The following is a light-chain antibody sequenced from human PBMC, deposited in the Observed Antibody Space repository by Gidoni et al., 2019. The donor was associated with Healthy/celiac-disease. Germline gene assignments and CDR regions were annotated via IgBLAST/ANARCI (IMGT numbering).Light chain of an antibody. CDR2: MNN. Sequence: QSVLTQPPSASATPGQRVTISCSGSSSNSGSNYVYWYQQLPVTAPKLLINMNNQRPSWAPDRFSGSKSGTSASLSISGLRSEDEADYYCAAWDDGLSGPWVFGGGTKLTVL. V-gene: IGLV1-47*01. J-gene: IGLJ3*02. CDR3: AAWDDGLSGPWV. CDR1: SSNSGSNY.